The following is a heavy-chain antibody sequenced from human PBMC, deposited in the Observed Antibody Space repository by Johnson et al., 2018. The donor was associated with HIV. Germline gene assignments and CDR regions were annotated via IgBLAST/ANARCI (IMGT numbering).Heavy chain of an antibody. CDR3: ARATFYYDLSGYLTRPRAFDM. D-gene: IGHD3-22*01. CDR1: GFTFDDYD. Sequence: EVQLVESGGGLVQPGGSLRLSCAAPGFTFDDYDMTWVRQPPGKGLEWVSGINWNGGSTGYAESVKGRFTISRVTAKKSLFLEMNSLRAEVTAFYYWARATFYYDLSGYLTRPRAFDMWGQGTMVTVSS. CDR2: INWNGGST. V-gene: IGHV3-20*04. J-gene: IGHJ3*02.